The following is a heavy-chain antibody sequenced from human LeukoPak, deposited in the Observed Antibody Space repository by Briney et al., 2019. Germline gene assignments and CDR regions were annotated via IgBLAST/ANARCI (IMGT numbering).Heavy chain of an antibody. V-gene: IGHV1-46*01. CDR2: INPSGGST. D-gene: IGHD3-16*01. J-gene: IGHJ3*02. CDR1: GYTFTSYY. CDR3: ARDAVWGDDAFDI. Sequence: ASAKVSCKASGYTFTSYYMHWVRQAPGQGLEWMGIINPSGGSTSYAQKFQGRVTMTRDTSTSTVYMELSSLRSEDTAVYYCARDAVWGDDAFDIWGQGTMVTVSS.